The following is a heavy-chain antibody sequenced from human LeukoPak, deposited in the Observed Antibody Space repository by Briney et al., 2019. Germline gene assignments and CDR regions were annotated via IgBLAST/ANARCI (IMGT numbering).Heavy chain of an antibody. CDR2: ISGGGGSI. V-gene: IGHV3-23*01. J-gene: IGHJ6*03. CDR3: ARASSRTPRYYYYYYMDV. Sequence: GGSLRLSCAASGFSFISYAMSWVRQAPGKGLEWVSAISGGGGSIYYADSVKGRFTISRDNSKNTVYLQMNSLRDDDTAVYYCARASSRTPRYYYYYYMDVWGKGTTVTVSS. D-gene: IGHD6-13*01. CDR1: GFSFISYA.